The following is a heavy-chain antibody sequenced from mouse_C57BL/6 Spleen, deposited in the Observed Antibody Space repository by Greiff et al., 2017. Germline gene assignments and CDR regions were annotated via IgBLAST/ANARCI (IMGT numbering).Heavy chain of an antibody. CDR3: TRDRTGFYAMDY. J-gene: IGHJ4*01. Sequence: EVQGVESGEGLVKPGGSLKLSCAASGFTFSSYAMSWVRQTPEKRLEWVAYISSGGDYIYYADTVKGRFTISRDNARNTLYLQMSSLKSEDTAMYYCTRDRTGFYAMDYWGQGTSVTVSS. D-gene: IGHD4-1*01. CDR1: GFTFSSYA. CDR2: ISSGGDYI. V-gene: IGHV5-9-1*02.